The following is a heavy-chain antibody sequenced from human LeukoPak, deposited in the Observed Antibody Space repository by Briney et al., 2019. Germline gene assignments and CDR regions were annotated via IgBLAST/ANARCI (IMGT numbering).Heavy chain of an antibody. J-gene: IGHJ5*02. Sequence: PSETLSLTCTVSGGSISSYYWSWIRQPPGKGLEWIGYIYYSGSTNYNPSLKSRVTISVDTSKNQFSLKLSSVTAADTAVYYCARDLGVPAAIGRWFDPWGQGTLVTVSS. V-gene: IGHV4-59*01. D-gene: IGHD2-2*01. CDR3: ARDLGVPAAIGRWFDP. CDR1: GGSISSYY. CDR2: IYYSGST.